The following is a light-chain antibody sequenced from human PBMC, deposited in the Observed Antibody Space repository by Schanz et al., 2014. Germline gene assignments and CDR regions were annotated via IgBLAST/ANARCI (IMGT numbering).Light chain of an antibody. CDR3: QQYSTSPRT. Sequence: EIVLTQSPGTLSLSPGEGATLSCRASQTITPSSLAWYQQKPGQAPRLLIFGASTRATGIPDRFSGSGSGTDFTLTISRLEPEDFAVYYCQQYSTSPRTFGQGTKVEIK. CDR1: QTITPSS. V-gene: IGKV3-20*01. CDR2: GAS. J-gene: IGKJ1*01.